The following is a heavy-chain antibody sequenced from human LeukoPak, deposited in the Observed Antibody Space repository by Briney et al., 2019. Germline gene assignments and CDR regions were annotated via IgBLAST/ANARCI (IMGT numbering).Heavy chain of an antibody. Sequence: PGGSVRLSCAASGFTFSSYAMSWVRQAPGKGLEWVSAISGSGSSTYYADSVKGRFTIDRDNSKNTLYLQMNSLRAEDTAVYYCAKDLTMIVVVMFDPWGQGTLVTVSS. CDR3: AKDLTMIVVVMFDP. V-gene: IGHV3-23*01. D-gene: IGHD3-22*01. CDR2: ISGSGSST. J-gene: IGHJ5*02. CDR1: GFTFSSYA.